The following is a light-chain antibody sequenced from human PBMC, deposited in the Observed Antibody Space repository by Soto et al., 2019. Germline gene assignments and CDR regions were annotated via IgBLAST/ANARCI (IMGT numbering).Light chain of an antibody. J-gene: IGLJ3*02. Sequence: QSVLTQPASVSGSPGQSITISCSGTSSDVGDYSSVSWYQQHPGKAPKLIIYDVTNRPSGISNRFSGSKSDNTASLTISGLQAEDEADYYCSSYTSSNTQVFGGGTQLTVL. V-gene: IGLV2-14*01. CDR2: DVT. CDR3: SSYTSSNTQV. CDR1: SSDVGDYSS.